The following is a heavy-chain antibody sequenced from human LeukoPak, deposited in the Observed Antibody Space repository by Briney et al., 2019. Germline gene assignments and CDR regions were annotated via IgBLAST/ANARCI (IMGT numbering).Heavy chain of an antibody. V-gene: IGHV3-33*08. CDR3: ARELAA. J-gene: IGHJ4*02. CDR2: IWPDGSNK. CDR1: GFTFSSYW. D-gene: IGHD6-13*01. Sequence: GGSLRLSCAASGFTFSSYWMSWVRQAPGKGLEWVAAIWPDGSNKYYANSVKGRFTISRDNSKNTLYLQMNSLRGDDTAIYYCARELAAWGQGTLVTVSS.